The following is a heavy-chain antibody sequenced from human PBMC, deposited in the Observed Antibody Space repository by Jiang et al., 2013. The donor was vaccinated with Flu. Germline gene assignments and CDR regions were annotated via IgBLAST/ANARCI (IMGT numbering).Heavy chain of an antibody. J-gene: IGHJ6*02. CDR2: IGTAGDT. D-gene: IGHD6-13*01. CDR3: ARGSSSWIPYYYGMDV. CDR1: GFTFSSYD. Sequence: GSLRLSCAASGFTFSSYDMHWVRQATGKGLEWVSAIGTAGDTYYPGSVKGRFTISRENAKNSLYLQMNSLRAGDTAVYYCARGSSSWIPYYYGMDVWGQGTTVTVSS. V-gene: IGHV3-13*01.